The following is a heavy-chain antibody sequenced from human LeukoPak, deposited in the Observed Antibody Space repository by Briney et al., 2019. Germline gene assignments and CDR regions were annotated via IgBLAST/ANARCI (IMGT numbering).Heavy chain of an antibody. V-gene: IGHV4-61*02. CDR2: IYTSGST. D-gene: IGHD4-17*01. CDR3: ASEYGDYVNYYYMDV. Sequence: SETLSLTFTVSGGSISSGSYYWSWIRQPAGKGLEWIGRIYTSGSTNYNPSLKSRVTISVDTSKNQFSLKLSSVTAADTAVYYCASEYGDYVNYYYMDVWGKGTTVTVSS. J-gene: IGHJ6*03. CDR1: GGSISSGSYY.